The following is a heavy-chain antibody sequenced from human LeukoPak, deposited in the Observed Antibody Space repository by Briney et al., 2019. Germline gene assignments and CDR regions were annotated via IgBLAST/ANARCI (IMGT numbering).Heavy chain of an antibody. Sequence: GGSLRLSCAASGLTFSSYGMHWVRPAPGKWLEWVAVIWYDGSNKSYPDSVKGRFTISRDNTKNTLYLQMNSLRTEDTAVYCCAKEIAAARTADYYYYTDVWGKGATVTVSS. V-gene: IGHV3-33*06. CDR1: GLTFSSYG. CDR2: IWYDGSNK. J-gene: IGHJ6*03. CDR3: AKEIAAARTADYYYYTDV. D-gene: IGHD6-13*01.